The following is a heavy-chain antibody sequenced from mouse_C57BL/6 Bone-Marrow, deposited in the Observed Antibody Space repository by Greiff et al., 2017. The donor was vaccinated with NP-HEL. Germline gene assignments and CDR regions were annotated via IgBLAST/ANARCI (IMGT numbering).Heavy chain of an antibody. D-gene: IGHD1-1*01. CDR2: ILPGSCST. V-gene: IGHV1-9*01. CDR3: ARPGSSYWYFDV. J-gene: IGHJ1*03. CDR1: GYTFTGYW. Sequence: VQLQQSGAELMKPGASVKLSCKATGYTFTGYWIEWVKQRPGHGLEWIGEILPGSCSTNYNEKFKGKGTFTADTSSNTAYMQLSSLTTEDSAIYYCARPGSSYWYFDVWGTGTTVTVSS.